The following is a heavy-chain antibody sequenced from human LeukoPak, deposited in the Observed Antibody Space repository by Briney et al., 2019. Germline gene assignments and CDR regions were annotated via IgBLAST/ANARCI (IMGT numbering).Heavy chain of an antibody. CDR2: INHSGST. J-gene: IGHJ4*02. CDR1: GGSFSGYY. V-gene: IGHV4-34*01. D-gene: IGHD3-10*01. Sequence: PSETLSLTCAVYGGSFSGYYWSWIRQPPGKGLEWIGEINHSGSTNYNPSLKSRVTISVDTSKNQFSLKLSSATAADTAVYYCARGKGFRGYYFDYWGQGTLVTVSS. CDR3: ARGKGFRGYYFDY.